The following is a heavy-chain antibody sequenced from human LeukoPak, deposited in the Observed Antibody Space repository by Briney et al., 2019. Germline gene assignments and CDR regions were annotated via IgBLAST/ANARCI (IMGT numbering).Heavy chain of an antibody. CDR3: ARERRFGEFLPKNWFDP. V-gene: IGHV1-8*01. CDR1: GYSFTSYD. D-gene: IGHD3-10*01. CDR2: MNPNSGNT. Sequence: ASVKVSCKASGYSFTSYDINWVRQATGQGLEWMGWMNPNSGNTGYAQKSQGRVTMTRSTSISTAYMELSSLRSEDTAVYYCARERRFGEFLPKNWFDPWGQGTLVTVSS. J-gene: IGHJ5*02.